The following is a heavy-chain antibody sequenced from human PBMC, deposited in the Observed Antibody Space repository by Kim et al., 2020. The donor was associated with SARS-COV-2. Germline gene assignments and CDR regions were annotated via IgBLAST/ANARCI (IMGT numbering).Heavy chain of an antibody. CDR1: GGSISSYY. J-gene: IGHJ4*02. Sequence: SETLSLTCTVSGGSISSYYWSWIRQPPGKGLDWIGYIHYTGSTNYNPSLKSRVTISVDTSKNQFSLKVSSVTAADTAVYYCASDLGSSWYRYFDYWGQGT. V-gene: IGHV4-59*01. CDR3: ASDLGSSWYRYFDY. CDR2: IHYTGST. D-gene: IGHD6-13*01.